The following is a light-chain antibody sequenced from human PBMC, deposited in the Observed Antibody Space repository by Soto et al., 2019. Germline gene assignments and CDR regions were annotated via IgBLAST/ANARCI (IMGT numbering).Light chain of an antibody. CDR3: QQRSNWPPYT. Sequence: EIVLTQSPATLSLSPGERATLPCRASQSVSSYLAWYQQKPGQAPRLLIYDASNRATGIPARFSGSGSGTDFTLTISSLEPEDFAVYYCQQRSNWPPYTFGQGTKLGIK. V-gene: IGKV3-11*01. CDR1: QSVSSY. J-gene: IGKJ2*01. CDR2: DAS.